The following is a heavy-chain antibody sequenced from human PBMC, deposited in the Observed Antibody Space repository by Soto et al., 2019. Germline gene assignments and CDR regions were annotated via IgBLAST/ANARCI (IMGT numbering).Heavy chain of an antibody. CDR1: GGSISSGGYS. D-gene: IGHD5-18*01. CDR2: IYHSGST. J-gene: IGHJ4*02. V-gene: IGHV4-30-2*01. Sequence: SETLSLTCAVSGGSISSGGYSWSWIRQPPGKGPEWIGYIYHSGSTYYNPSLKSRVTISVDRSKNQFSLKLSSVTAADTAVYYCARKPLVRGYSYDYWGQGTLVTVSS. CDR3: ARKPLVRGYSYDY.